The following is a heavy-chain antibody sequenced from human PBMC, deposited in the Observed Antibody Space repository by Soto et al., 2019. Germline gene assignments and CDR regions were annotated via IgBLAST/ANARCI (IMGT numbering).Heavy chain of an antibody. V-gene: IGHV4-59*01. D-gene: IGHD3-10*01. J-gene: IGHJ4*02. Sequence: SETLSLTCTVSGGSICSYYWSWIRQPPGKGLEWIGYIYYSGSTNYNPSLKSRVTISVDTSKNQFSLKLSSVTAADTAVYYCAMSITMVRGVRGAGLFDYWGQGTLVTVSS. CDR3: AMSITMVRGVRGAGLFDY. CDR1: GGSICSYY. CDR2: IYYSGST.